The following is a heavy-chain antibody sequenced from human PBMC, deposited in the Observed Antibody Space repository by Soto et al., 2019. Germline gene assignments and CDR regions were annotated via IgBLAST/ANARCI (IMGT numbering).Heavy chain of an antibody. CDR2: INPSGGST. Sequence: ASVKVSCKASGYTFTSYYMHCVRQAPGQGLEWMGIINPSGGSTSYAQKLQGRVTMTTDTSTSTAYMELRSLRSDDTAVYYCARDGPMDRAFDIWGQGTMVTVSS. J-gene: IGHJ3*02. D-gene: IGHD3-10*01. CDR1: GYTFTSYY. V-gene: IGHV1-46*01. CDR3: ARDGPMDRAFDI.